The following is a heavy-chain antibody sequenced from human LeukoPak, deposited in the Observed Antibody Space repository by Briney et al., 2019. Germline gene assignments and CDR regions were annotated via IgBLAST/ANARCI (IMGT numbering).Heavy chain of an antibody. Sequence: PGGSLRLSCAASGFTFSSYEMNWVRQAPGKGLEWVSYISSSGSTRYYADSVKGRFTISRDNAKNSLYLQMNSLRAEDTAVYYCARGQDIVVENWFDPWGQGTLVTVSS. CDR1: GFTFSSYE. V-gene: IGHV3-48*03. CDR3: ARGQDIVVENWFDP. CDR2: ISSSGSTR. J-gene: IGHJ5*02. D-gene: IGHD2-15*01.